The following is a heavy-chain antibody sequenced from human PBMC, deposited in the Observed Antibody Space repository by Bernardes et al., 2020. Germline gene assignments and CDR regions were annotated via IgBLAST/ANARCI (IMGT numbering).Heavy chain of an antibody. V-gene: IGHV3-48*03. CDR1: GFTFSSYE. Sequence: GGSLRLSCAASGFTFSSYEMNWVRQAPGKGLEWVSYISSSGSTIYYADSVKGRFTISRDNAKNSLYLQMNSLRAEDTAVYYCARLEPDIVVVPAAIGNMIAFDIWGQGTMVTVSS. CDR3: ARLEPDIVVVPAAIGNMIAFDI. J-gene: IGHJ3*02. CDR2: ISSSGSTI. D-gene: IGHD2-2*02.